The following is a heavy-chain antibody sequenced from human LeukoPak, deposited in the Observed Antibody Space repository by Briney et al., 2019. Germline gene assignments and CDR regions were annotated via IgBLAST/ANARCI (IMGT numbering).Heavy chain of an antibody. J-gene: IGHJ6*02. CDR3: AKARVGAPVSHYGMDV. D-gene: IGHD1-26*01. CDR1: GCTFSSYA. V-gene: IGHV3-23*01. CDR2: FSGSGGRA. Sequence: PGGSLTLSCAASGCTFSSYAMTWVRQAPGKGLEWVSAFSGSGGRAHYADSVKGRFTISRDNSKNTLFLQMNSLRAEDTAVYYCAKARVGAPVSHYGMDVWGQGTTVTASS.